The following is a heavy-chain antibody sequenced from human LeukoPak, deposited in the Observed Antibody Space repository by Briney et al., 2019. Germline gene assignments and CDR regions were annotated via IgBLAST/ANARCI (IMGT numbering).Heavy chain of an antibody. Sequence: GASVKVSCKVSGYTLTELSMHWERQAPGKGLEWMGGFDPEDGETIYAQKFQGRVTMTEDTSTDTAYMELSSLRSEDTAVYYCATIRSRLQQTPFDYWGQGTLVTVSS. J-gene: IGHJ4*02. CDR1: GYTLTELS. CDR2: FDPEDGET. V-gene: IGHV1-24*01. D-gene: IGHD5-24*01. CDR3: ATIRSRLQQTPFDY.